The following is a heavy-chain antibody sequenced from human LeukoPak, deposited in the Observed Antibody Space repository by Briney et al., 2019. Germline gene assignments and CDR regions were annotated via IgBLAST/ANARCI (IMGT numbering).Heavy chain of an antibody. J-gene: IGHJ4*02. CDR2: IIPIFGTA. CDR3: ARAPTPHYYDSSGYGWLSY. V-gene: IGHV1-69*13. CDR1: GYTFTSYA. D-gene: IGHD3-22*01. Sequence: SVKVSCKASGYTFTSYAMNWVRQAPGQGLEWMGGIIPIFGTANYAQKFQGRVTITADESTSTAYMELSSLRSEDTAVYYCARAPTPHYYDSSGYGWLSYWGQGTLVTVSS.